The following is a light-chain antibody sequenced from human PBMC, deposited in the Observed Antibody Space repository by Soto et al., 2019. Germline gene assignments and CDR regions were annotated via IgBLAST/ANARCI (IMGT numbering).Light chain of an antibody. CDR1: QTIRRY. V-gene: IGKV1-39*01. CDR2: AAS. J-gene: IGKJ3*01. CDR3: QQSYSTLFT. Sequence: DIQMTQSPSSLSASVGDRVTITCRASQTIRRYLNWYQQKPGKAPKLLIFAASSLQSGVPSRFSGSGSGTDFTLTINSLQPEDFATYYCQQSYSTLFTFGPGTKVDIQ.